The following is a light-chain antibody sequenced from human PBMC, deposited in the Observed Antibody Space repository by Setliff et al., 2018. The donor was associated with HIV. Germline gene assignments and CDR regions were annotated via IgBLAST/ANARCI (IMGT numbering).Light chain of an antibody. Sequence: QSVLPQPASVSGSPGQSITISCTGTSGDVGRYNLVSWYQRHPGKAPKLMIYQATKRPSGVSNRFSGSKSGNTASLTISGLQAEDEADYYCCSNTGSNTYVFGTGTKV. CDR1: SGDVGRYNL. CDR2: QAT. CDR3: CSNTGSNTYV. V-gene: IGLV2-23*01. J-gene: IGLJ1*01.